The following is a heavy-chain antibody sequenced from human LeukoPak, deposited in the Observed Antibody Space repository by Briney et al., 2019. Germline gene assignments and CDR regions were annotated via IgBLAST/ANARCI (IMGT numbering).Heavy chain of an antibody. D-gene: IGHD1-1*01. Sequence: GGSLRLSFPSSGFTFSNALMNWMGWVRKAPGEGLGWVGLTKIKTDDGTPDYAALVKGRFTISRDDSKNTVYLEMNSLETEDTAVYYCISGGGTADYWGEGTLVSVSS. CDR3: ISGGGTADY. V-gene: IGHV3-15*01. CDR1: GFTFSNAL. CDR2: TKIKTDDGTP. J-gene: IGHJ4*02.